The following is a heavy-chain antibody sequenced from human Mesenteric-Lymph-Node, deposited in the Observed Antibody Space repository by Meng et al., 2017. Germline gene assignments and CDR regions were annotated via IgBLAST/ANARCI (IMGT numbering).Heavy chain of an antibody. V-gene: IGHV4-39*07. D-gene: IGHD3-22*01. CDR1: GGSISSSSYY. CDR3: ARHFNMILYYFDY. Sequence: SETLSLTCTVSGGSISSSSYYWGWTRQPPGKGLEWIGSIYYSGSTYYNPSLKSRVTISVDTSKNQFSLKLSSVTAADTAVYYCARHFNMILYYFDYWGQGTLVTVSS. CDR2: IYYSGST. J-gene: IGHJ4*02.